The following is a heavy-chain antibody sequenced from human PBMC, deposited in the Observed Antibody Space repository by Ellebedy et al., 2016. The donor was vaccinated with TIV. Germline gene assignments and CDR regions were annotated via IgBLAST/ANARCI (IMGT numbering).Heavy chain of an antibody. J-gene: IGHJ4*02. CDR2: IKQDGSEN. D-gene: IGHD3-3*01. V-gene: IGHV3-7*01. CDR3: STVEWYRSDY. Sequence: GESLKISCAASGFTFSSYWMSWVRQAPGKGLEWVANIKQDGSENYYVGCVKGRFTISRDNAKNSLYLQMNTLGGEDTAVYYCSTVEWYRSDYWGQGTLVTVSS. CDR1: GFTFSSYW.